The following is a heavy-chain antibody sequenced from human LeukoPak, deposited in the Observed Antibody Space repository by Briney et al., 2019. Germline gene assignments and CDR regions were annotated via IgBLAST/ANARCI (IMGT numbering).Heavy chain of an antibody. CDR2: IYYSGST. CDR1: GGSISSYY. J-gene: IGHJ6*03. V-gene: IGHV4-59*01. D-gene: IGHD3-10*01. CDR3: ARGSMVRGVTGLYYYYMDV. Sequence: SETLSLTCTVSGGSISSYYWSWIRQPPGKGLEWIGYIYYSGSTNYNPSLKSRVTISVDASKNQFSLKLSSVTAADTAVYYCARGSMVRGVTGLYYYYMDVWGKGTTVTVSS.